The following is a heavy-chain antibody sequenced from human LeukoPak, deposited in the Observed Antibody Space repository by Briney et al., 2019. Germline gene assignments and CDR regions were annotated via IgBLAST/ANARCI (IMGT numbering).Heavy chain of an antibody. CDR1: GFTFSTYA. V-gene: IGHV3-30-3*01. CDR2: ISYDGNNK. CDR3: ARVGYSSGWYFDY. D-gene: IGHD6-19*01. Sequence: GGSLRLSCAASGFTFSTYAIHWVRQAPGKGLEWVAVISYDGNNKYYADSVKGRFTISRDNSKNTLYLQMNSLRAEDTAVYYCARVGYSSGWYFDYWGQGTLVTVSS. J-gene: IGHJ4*02.